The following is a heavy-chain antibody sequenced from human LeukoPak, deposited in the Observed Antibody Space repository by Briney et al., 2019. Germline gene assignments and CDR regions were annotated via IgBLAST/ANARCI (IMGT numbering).Heavy chain of an antibody. V-gene: IGHV3-23*01. CDR1: GFTFSTYG. D-gene: IGHD3-10*01. Sequence: SGGSLRLSCSASGFTFSTYGMSWVRQAPGKGLEWVAGISGRAGGGRTYYSDSVKGRFTISRDNSKNTLDLQMNSLRDDDTAVYYCAKNMLEYYGSGSYRNWGQGTLVAVSS. J-gene: IGHJ4*02. CDR2: ISGRAGGGRT. CDR3: AKNMLEYYGSGSYRN.